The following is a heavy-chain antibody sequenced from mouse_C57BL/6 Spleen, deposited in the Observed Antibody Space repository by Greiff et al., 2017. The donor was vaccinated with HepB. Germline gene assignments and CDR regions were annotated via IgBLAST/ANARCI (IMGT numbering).Heavy chain of an antibody. Sequence: QVQLKQSGAELVKPGASVKLSCKATGYTFTGYWIEWVKQRPGHGLEWIGEILPGSGSTNYNEKFKGKATITADTASNTAYMQLSSLTTEDSAIYYCARGGNYEDPLAIDYWGQGTSVTVSS. CDR3: ARGGNYEDPLAIDY. D-gene: IGHD2-4*01. V-gene: IGHV1-9*01. J-gene: IGHJ4*01. CDR2: ILPGSGST. CDR1: GYTFTGYW.